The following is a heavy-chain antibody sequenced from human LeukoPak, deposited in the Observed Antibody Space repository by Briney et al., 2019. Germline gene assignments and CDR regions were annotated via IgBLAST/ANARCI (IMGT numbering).Heavy chain of an antibody. CDR2: ISWNSFTI. D-gene: IGHD3/OR15-3a*01. CDR3: ARQTGSGLFILP. Sequence: GGSLRLSCAASRFTFDDYAMHWVRQAPGKGLEWVSSISWNSFTIGYADSVKGRFTISRDNAKNSLYLQMSSLRVEDTAVYYCARQTGSGLFILPGGQGTLVTVSS. V-gene: IGHV3-9*01. J-gene: IGHJ4*02. CDR1: RFTFDDYA.